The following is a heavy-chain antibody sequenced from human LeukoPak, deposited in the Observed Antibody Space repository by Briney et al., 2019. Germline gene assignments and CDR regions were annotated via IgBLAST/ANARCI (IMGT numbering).Heavy chain of an antibody. Sequence: GGSLRLSCAASGFTLSSYAMHWVRQAPGKGLEWVAVISYDGSNKYYADSVKGRFTISRDNSKNTLYLQMNSLRAEDTAVYYCARAGNSGSYDYWGQGTLVTVSS. D-gene: IGHD1-26*01. CDR1: GFTLSSYA. CDR2: ISYDGSNK. J-gene: IGHJ4*02. V-gene: IGHV3-30*01. CDR3: ARAGNSGSYDY.